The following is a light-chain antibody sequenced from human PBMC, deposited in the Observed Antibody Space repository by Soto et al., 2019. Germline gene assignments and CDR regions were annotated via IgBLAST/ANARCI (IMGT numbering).Light chain of an antibody. CDR3: QQSYSTLVT. V-gene: IGKV1-39*01. J-gene: IGKJ2*01. Sequence: DLQMTQSPSSLSASVGDRVTITCRASQSISSYLNWYQQKPGKAPKLLIYAASSLQSGVPSRFSGSGSGTDFTLTISSLQPEDFVTYYCQQSYSTLVTFGQGTKLEIK. CDR1: QSISSY. CDR2: AAS.